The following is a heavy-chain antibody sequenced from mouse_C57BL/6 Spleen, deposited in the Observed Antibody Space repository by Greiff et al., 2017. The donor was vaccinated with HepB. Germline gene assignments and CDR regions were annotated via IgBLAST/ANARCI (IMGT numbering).Heavy chain of an antibody. V-gene: IGHV5-6*01. D-gene: IGHD1-1*01. Sequence: EVQVVESGGDLVKPGGSLKLSCAASGFTFSSYGMSWVRQTPDKRLEWVATISSGGSYTYYPDSVKGRFTISRDNAKNTLYLQMSSLKSEDTAMYYWARRSDYYGSSPHYYAMDYWGQGTSVTVSS. CDR2: ISSGGSYT. J-gene: IGHJ4*01. CDR3: ARRSDYYGSSPHYYAMDY. CDR1: GFTFSSYG.